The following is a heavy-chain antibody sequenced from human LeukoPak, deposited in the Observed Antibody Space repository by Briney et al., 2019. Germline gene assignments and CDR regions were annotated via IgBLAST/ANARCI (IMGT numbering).Heavy chain of an antibody. V-gene: IGHV3-23*01. CDR1: GFPFSTYA. J-gene: IGHJ4*02. CDR3: AKDASNGDYAH. D-gene: IGHD4-17*01. Sequence: GSLRLSCAASGFPFSTYAMTWVRQAPGKGLEWASGISGSGTIPFYADSLRGRFTISRDNSKNTLYLQMDSLRAEDTAVYFCAKDASNGDYAHWGQGTLVTVSS. CDR2: ISGSGTIP.